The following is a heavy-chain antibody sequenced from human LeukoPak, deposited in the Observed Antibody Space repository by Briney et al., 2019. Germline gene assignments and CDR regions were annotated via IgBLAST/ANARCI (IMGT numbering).Heavy chain of an antibody. V-gene: IGHV1-2*02. D-gene: IGHD3-16*01. CDR3: ARGRQLHLGELFPFAEFFQP. CDR1: GYTFTGQY. Sequence: VASVKVSFKTSGYTFTGQYLHWVRQAPGQGLEWMGWINPNSGGTKSAQKFQGGVIMTRDTSISTAYMELRSLSSDDTAVYYCARGRQLHLGELFPFAEFFQPWGQGTLVTVFS. CDR2: INPNSGGT. J-gene: IGHJ1*01.